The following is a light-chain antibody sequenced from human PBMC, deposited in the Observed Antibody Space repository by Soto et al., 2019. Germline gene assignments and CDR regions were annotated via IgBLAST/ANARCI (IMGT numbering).Light chain of an antibody. Sequence: QSVLTQPPSASGTPGQRVTISCSGTTSNIGSNTVSWYHHLPGTAPKLLIYSNDQRPSGVPDRFSGSKSGTSASLAISGLQSEDEADYYCAIWDLTLSAWVFGGGTQLTV. CDR2: SND. CDR1: TSNIGSNT. J-gene: IGLJ3*02. V-gene: IGLV1-44*01. CDR3: AIWDLTLSAWV.